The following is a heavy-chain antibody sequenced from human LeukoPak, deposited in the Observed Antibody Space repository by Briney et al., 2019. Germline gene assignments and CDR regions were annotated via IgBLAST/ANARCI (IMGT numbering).Heavy chain of an antibody. CDR2: ISSSGGTI. D-gene: IGHD6-6*01. J-gene: IGHJ4*02. CDR3: ARDRVSHFDY. CDR1: GFTFSSYE. Sequence: PGGSLRLSCAASGFTFSSYEMNWVRQAPGKGLEWVSYISSSGGTIYYADSVKGRFTISRDNAKNSLYLQMSSLRAEDTAVYYCARDRVSHFDYWGQGTLVTVSS. V-gene: IGHV3-48*03.